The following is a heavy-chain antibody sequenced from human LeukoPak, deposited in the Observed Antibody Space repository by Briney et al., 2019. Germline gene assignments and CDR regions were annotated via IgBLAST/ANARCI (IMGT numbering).Heavy chain of an antibody. CDR2: TIPIFGTA. J-gene: IGHJ4*02. CDR1: GGTFSSYA. V-gene: IGHV1-69*05. CDR3: ARGNVILKYCSSTSCYPYYFDY. D-gene: IGHD2-2*01. Sequence: SVKVSCKASGGTFSSYAISWVRQAPGQGLEWMGGTIPIFGTANYAQKFQGRVTITTDESTSTAYMELSSLRSEDTAVYYCARGNVILKYCSSTSCYPYYFDYWGQGTLVTVSS.